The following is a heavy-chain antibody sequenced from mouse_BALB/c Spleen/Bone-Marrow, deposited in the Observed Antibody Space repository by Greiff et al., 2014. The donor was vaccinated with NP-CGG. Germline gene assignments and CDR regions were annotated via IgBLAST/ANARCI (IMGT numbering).Heavy chain of an antibody. CDR1: GYTFTSYV. Sequence: EVKLMESGPELVKPGASVKMSCKASGYTFTSYVMHWVKQKPGQGLEWIGYINPYNDGTKYNEKFKGKATLTSDKSSSTAYMELSSLTSEDSAVYYCAGGDYYGSSWFAYWGQGTLVTVSA. CDR3: AGGDYYGSSWFAY. V-gene: IGHV1-14*01. CDR2: INPYNDGT. D-gene: IGHD1-1*01. J-gene: IGHJ3*01.